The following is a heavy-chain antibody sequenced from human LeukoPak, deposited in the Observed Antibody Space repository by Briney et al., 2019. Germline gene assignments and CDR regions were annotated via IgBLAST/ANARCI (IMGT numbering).Heavy chain of an antibody. CDR3: GRHQTMYYGMDV. V-gene: IGHV4-39*01. CDR2: IFYSGST. Sequence: PSETLSLTCTVSGGSISSSSYYWGWLRQPPGKGLEWIGSIFYSGSTYYNPSLKSRVTISVDTSKNQFSLKLSSVTAADTAVYYCGRHQTMYYGMDVWGQGTTVTVSS. J-gene: IGHJ6*02. D-gene: IGHD4/OR15-4a*01. CDR1: GGSISSSSYY.